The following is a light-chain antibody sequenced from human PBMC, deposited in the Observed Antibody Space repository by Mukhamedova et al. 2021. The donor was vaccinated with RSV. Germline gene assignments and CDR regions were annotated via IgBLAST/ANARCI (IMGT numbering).Light chain of an antibody. Sequence: SQIVSSTYLAWYQQKPGQAPRLLIYGASNRATGIPGRFSGSGSGTDFTLTISRLEPEDFAVYYCQQFTGSPPWTFGQVTKVEIK. CDR3: QQFTGSPPWT. J-gene: IGKJ1*01. CDR1: QIVSSTY. V-gene: IGKV3-20*01. CDR2: GAS.